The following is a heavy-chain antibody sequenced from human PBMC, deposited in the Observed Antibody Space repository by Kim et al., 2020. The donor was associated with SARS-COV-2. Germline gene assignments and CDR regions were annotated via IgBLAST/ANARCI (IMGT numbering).Heavy chain of an antibody. CDR2: IYYSGST. CDR1: GGSISSGGYY. V-gene: IGHV4-31*03. D-gene: IGHD6-13*01. Sequence: SETLSLTCTVSGGSISSGGYYWSWIRQHPGKGLEWIGYIYYSGSTYYNPSLKSRVTISVDTSKNQFSLKLSSVTAADTAVYYCARATFIAAAGTSVLGYFDYWGQGTLVTVSS. CDR3: ARATFIAAAGTSVLGYFDY. J-gene: IGHJ4*02.